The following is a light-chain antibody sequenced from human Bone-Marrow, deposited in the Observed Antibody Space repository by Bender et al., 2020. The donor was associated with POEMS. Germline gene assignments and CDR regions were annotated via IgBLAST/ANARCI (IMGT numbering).Light chain of an antibody. CDR2: DVS. CDR1: TSDIGAYNY. V-gene: IGLV2-14*01. CDR3: CSYAGSGSYV. J-gene: IGLJ1*01. Sequence: QSALTQPASVSGSPGQSITISCTGTTSDIGAYNYVSWYQQHPGKAPKLMIYDVSNRPSGVSNRFSGSKSGNTASLTISGLQAEDEADYYCCSYAGSGSYVFGIGTKVTLL.